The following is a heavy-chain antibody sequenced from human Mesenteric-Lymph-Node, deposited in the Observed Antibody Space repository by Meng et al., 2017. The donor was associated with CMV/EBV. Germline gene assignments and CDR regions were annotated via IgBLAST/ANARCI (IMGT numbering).Heavy chain of an antibody. CDR2: IQYDGSKK. CDR1: GFTFSSYG. Sequence: GGSLRLSCAASGFTFSSYGIHWVRQAPGKGLEWVAFIQYDGSKKSYADSVKGRFTISRDNSRNTLYLEMKSLRVEDSAVYFCAGGGPAIFSPFDPWGRGTLVTVSS. D-gene: IGHD3-3*01. CDR3: AGGGPAIFSPFDP. V-gene: IGHV3-30*02. J-gene: IGHJ5*02.